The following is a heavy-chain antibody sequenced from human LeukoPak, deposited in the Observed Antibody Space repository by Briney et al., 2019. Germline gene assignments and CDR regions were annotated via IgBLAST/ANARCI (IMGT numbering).Heavy chain of an antibody. CDR3: ARYGITGRRDYGMDV. CDR2: ISWNSGSI. D-gene: IGHD1-20*01. Sequence: GGSLRLSCAASGFTFDDYAMHWVRQAPGKGLEWVSGISWNSGSIGYADSVKGRFTISRDNAKNSLYLQMNSLRAEDTALYYCARYGITGRRDYGMDVWGQGTTVTVSS. CDR1: GFTFDDYA. V-gene: IGHV3-9*01. J-gene: IGHJ6*02.